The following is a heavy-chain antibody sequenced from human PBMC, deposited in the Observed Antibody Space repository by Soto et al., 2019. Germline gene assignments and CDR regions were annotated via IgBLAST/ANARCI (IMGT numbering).Heavy chain of an antibody. D-gene: IGHD1-26*01. CDR3: ARGIEVTKKRAPWFDP. V-gene: IGHV4-39*07. CDR2: IYYSGST. CDR1: GGSISSSSYY. Sequence: SETLSLTCTVSGGSISSSSYYWGWIRQPPGKGLEWIGSIYYSGSTYYNPSLKSRVTISVDTSKNQFSLTLSPVTAADTAVYYCARGIEVTKKRAPWFDPWGQGTLVTVSS. J-gene: IGHJ5*02.